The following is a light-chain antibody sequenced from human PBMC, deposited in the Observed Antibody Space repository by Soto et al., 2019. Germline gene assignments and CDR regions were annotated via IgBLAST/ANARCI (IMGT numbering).Light chain of an antibody. J-gene: IGKJ4*01. CDR3: KQSSAFPLT. Sequence: DIQMTQSPSTLSASVGDRVTITCRASQSISSWLAWYQQKPGKAPKLLIYDASSLESGVPSRLSGSGSGTEFTLTISSLQPEDFATYFCKQSSAFPLTFGGRTKVDIK. CDR2: DAS. V-gene: IGKV1-5*01. CDR1: QSISSW.